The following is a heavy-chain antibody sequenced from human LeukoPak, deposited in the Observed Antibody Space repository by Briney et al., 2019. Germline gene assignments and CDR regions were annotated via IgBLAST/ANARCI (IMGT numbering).Heavy chain of an antibody. J-gene: IGHJ4*02. V-gene: IGHV4-61*02. CDR2: IYTSGST. D-gene: IGHD3-22*01. Sequence: PSETLSLTCTVSGGSISSGSYYWSWIRQPAGKGLEWIGRIYTSGSTNYNPSLKSRVTISVDTSKNQFSLKLSFVTAADTAVYYCARESPLYDSSGYYAYWGQGTLVTVSS. CDR3: ARESPLYDSSGYYAY. CDR1: GGSISSGSYY.